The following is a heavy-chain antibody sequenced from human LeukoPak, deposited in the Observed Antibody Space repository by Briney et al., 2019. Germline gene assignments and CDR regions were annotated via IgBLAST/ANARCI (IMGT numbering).Heavy chain of an antibody. V-gene: IGHV4-34*01. CDR1: GGSFSDYY. CDR2: IDHREST. J-gene: IGHJ6*02. Sequence: SETLSLTCAVYGGSFSDYYWSWIRQPPGKGLEWIGEIDHRESTTFNPSLKSRVTISVDTSKNQFSLKLNSVTAADTAVYYCASRMYYYYGMDVWGQGTTVIVSS. CDR3: ASRMYYYYGMDV.